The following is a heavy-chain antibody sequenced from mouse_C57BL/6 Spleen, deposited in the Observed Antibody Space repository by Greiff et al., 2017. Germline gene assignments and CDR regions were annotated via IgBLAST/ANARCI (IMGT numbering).Heavy chain of an antibody. V-gene: IGHV1-52*01. CDR1: GYTFTSYW. Sequence: QVQLQQPGAELVRPGSSVKLSCKASGYTFTSYWMHWVKQRPIQGLEWIGNIDPSDSDTHYNQKFKDKATLTVDKSSSTAYMQLSSLTSEDSAVYYCARNYYDYDGFAYWGQGTLVTGSA. CDR3: ARNYYDYDGFAY. D-gene: IGHD2-4*01. CDR2: IDPSDSDT. J-gene: IGHJ3*01.